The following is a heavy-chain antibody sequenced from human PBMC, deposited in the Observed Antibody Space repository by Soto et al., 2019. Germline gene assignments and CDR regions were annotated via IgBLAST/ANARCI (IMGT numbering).Heavy chain of an antibody. D-gene: IGHD6-19*01. Sequence: GGSLRLSCAVSGVTFRDYWMHWVRQVPGKGLLWVSRIGPDGTSTKYADSVKGRFTISRSNPENTLYLQMNSLRAEDTGVYYCVREVIAVLGSIRWFDPWGQGTPATVSS. CDR2: IGPDGTST. V-gene: IGHV3-74*01. J-gene: IGHJ5*02. CDR1: GVTFRDYW. CDR3: VREVIAVLGSIRWFDP.